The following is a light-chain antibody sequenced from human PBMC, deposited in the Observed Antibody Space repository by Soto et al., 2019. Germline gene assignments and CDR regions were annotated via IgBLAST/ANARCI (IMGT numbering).Light chain of an antibody. CDR1: QSVSSW. CDR3: QQYNSYSQT. CDR2: DAS. V-gene: IGKV1-5*01. Sequence: IQMTQSPSTLSASVGDRVSITCRASQSVSSWLAWYQQKPGKAPKLLIYDASGLESGVPSRFSGSGSGTEFILTISSLQPDDFATYYCQQYNSYSQTFGQGTKVEIK. J-gene: IGKJ1*01.